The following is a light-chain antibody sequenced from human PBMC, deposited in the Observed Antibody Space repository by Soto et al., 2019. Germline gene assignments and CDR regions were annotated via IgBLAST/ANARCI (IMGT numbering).Light chain of an antibody. CDR2: NVS. Sequence: QSVLTQPASVSGSPGQSITISCTGTSSDVGGYNYVAWYQQHPGKAPKLLIYNVSNRPSGVSNRFSGSKSGNTASLTISGLQAEDEADYYCTSYTNRPTYVFGTGTKVT. J-gene: IGLJ1*01. V-gene: IGLV2-14*01. CDR3: TSYTNRPTYV. CDR1: SSDVGGYNY.